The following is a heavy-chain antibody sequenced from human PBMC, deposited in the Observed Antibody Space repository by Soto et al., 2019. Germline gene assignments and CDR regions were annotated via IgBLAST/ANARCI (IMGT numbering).Heavy chain of an antibody. Sequence: QVQLVQSGPEVKKAGASVKVSCTAPTDYIFLAYGFDWVRQAPGQGREWMGWISPKFGRTNYARTLQDRFTMTTDVSTNSVSMELRDLRSDDTAVYYCARDDCNGGSCDGGHYLDLWGRGTPISVSS. CDR1: DYIFLAYG. CDR3: ARDDCNGGSCDGGHYLDL. V-gene: IGHV1-18*01. D-gene: IGHD2-15*01. J-gene: IGHJ2*01. CDR2: ISPKFGRT.